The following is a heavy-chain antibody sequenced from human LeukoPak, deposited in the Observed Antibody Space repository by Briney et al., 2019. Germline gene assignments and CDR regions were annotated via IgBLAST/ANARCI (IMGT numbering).Heavy chain of an antibody. V-gene: IGHV1-46*01. J-gene: IGHJ4*02. CDR1: GYTFTSYY. D-gene: IGHD3-3*01. Sequence: GASVKVSCKASGYTFTSYYMHWVRQAPGQGLEWMGIINPSGGSTSYAQKFQGRVTMTRDTSTSTVYMELSSLRSEDTAVYYCARDRPTDFWSGYYTGIGFGYWGQGTLVTVSS. CDR3: ARDRPTDFWSGYYTGIGFGY. CDR2: INPSGGST.